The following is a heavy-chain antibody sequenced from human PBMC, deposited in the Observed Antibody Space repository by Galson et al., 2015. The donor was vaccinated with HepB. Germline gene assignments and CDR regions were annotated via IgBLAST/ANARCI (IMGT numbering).Heavy chain of an antibody. CDR3: AKDSTMMATPHYYYYGMDV. Sequence: SLRLSCAASGFTFSSYGMHWVRQAPGKGLEWVAVISYDGSNKYYADSVKGRFTISRDNSKNTLYLQMNSLRAEDTAVYYCAKDSTMMATPHYYYYGMDVWGQGTTVTVSS. D-gene: IGHD5-24*01. V-gene: IGHV3-30*18. J-gene: IGHJ6*02. CDR2: ISYDGSNK. CDR1: GFTFSSYG.